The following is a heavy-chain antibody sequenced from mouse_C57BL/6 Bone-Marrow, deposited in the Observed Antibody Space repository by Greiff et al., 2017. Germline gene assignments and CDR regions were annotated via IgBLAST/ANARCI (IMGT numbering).Heavy chain of an antibody. CDR3: AREYSSGYLYYAMDY. V-gene: IGHV1-55*01. D-gene: IGHD3-2*02. Sequence: VQLQQPGAELVKPGASVKMSCKASGYTFTSYWITWVKQRPGQGLEWIGDIYPGSGSTNYNEKFKSKATLTVDTSSSTAYMQLSSLTSEDSAVYYCAREYSSGYLYYAMDYWGQGTSVTVSS. J-gene: IGHJ4*01. CDR2: IYPGSGST. CDR1: GYTFTSYW.